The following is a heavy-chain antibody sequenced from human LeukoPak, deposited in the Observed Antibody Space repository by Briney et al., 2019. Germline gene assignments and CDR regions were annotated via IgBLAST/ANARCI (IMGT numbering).Heavy chain of an antibody. CDR3: ATWNHARIDP. J-gene: IGHJ5*02. CDR1: GYTFIDYY. Sequence: ASVKVSCKVSGYTFIDYYMHWVQQAPGKGLEWMGLVDPEDGETIYAEKFQGRVTITADTSTDTAYMELNSLRSEDTAVYYCATWNHARIDPWGQGTLVTVSS. CDR2: VDPEDGET. D-gene: IGHD1-14*01. V-gene: IGHV1-69-2*01.